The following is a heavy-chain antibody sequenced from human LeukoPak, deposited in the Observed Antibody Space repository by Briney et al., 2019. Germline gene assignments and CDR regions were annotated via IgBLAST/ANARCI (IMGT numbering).Heavy chain of an antibody. D-gene: IGHD3-10*01. CDR3: ARSTSSGSYYEN. CDR2: IYTSGST. Sequence: SGTLSLTRTVSVGSISSYYWSWIRQPAGKGLEWIGRIYTSGSTNYNPSLKSRVTMSVDTSKNQFSLKLSSVTAADTAVYYCARSTSSGSYYENWGQGSLVIVSA. CDR1: VGSISSYY. J-gene: IGHJ4*02. V-gene: IGHV4-4*07.